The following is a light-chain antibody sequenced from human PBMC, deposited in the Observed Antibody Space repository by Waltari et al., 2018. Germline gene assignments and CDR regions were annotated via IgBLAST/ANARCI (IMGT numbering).Light chain of an antibody. J-gene: IGLJ3*02. CDR2: GSD. V-gene: IGLV1-44*01. CDR1: NSNIGSNT. CDR3: ASWDDSLNGWV. Sequence: QSVPTQLPSASGTPGQRVTISCSGSNSNIGSNTVNWYQQLPGTAPKLLIYGSDKRPSGVPDRFSGSKSDNSASLAISGLQSEDEADYFCASWDDSLNGWVFGGGTKLTVL.